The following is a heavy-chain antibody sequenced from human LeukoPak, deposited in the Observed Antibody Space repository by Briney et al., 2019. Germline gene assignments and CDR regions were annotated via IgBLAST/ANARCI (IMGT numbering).Heavy chain of an antibody. CDR2: INSDGSIT. V-gene: IGHV3-74*01. Sequence: GGSLRLSCVASGFTFSSYGMHWVRQAPGKGLVWASHINSDGSITNYADSVRGRFTISRDNAKNTVHLQMISLRAEDTAVYYCARDYNYAIDYWGQGTLVTVSS. CDR1: GFTFSSYG. CDR3: ARDYNYAIDY. J-gene: IGHJ4*02. D-gene: IGHD5-18*01.